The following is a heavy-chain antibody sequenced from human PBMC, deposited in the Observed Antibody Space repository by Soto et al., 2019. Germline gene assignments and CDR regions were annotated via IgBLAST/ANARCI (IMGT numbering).Heavy chain of an antibody. CDR2: VYYNGFT. Sequence: SETLSLTCTVSGGSISSSNYYWAWIRQSPGKGLEWIGSVYYNGFTYYNPSLKSRVTISVDTSKNQFSLKLTSVTAADAAVYYCARMGDFWSGPGELDPWGQGTLVTVSS. V-gene: IGHV4-39*01. D-gene: IGHD3-3*01. CDR3: ARMGDFWSGPGELDP. J-gene: IGHJ5*02. CDR1: GGSISSSNYY.